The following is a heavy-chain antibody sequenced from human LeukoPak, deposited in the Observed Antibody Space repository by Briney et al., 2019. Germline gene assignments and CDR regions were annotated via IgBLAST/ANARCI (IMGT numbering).Heavy chain of an antibody. CDR2: IKQDGSAK. D-gene: IGHD1-1*01. Sequence: ETLSLTCAVYGGSFSGYYWSWVRQAPGKGLEWVANIKQDGSAKYYVDSVKGRFTISRDNAKNSLYLQMNSLRAEDTAVYYCARDNNYAYNWFDPWGQGTLVTVSS. V-gene: IGHV3-7*01. J-gene: IGHJ5*02. CDR1: GGSFSGYY. CDR3: ARDNNYAYNWFDP.